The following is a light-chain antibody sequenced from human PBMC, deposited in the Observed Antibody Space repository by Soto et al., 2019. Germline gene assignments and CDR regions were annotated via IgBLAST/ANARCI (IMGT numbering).Light chain of an antibody. J-gene: IGKJ3*01. CDR1: QGISNY. CDR2: AAS. Sequence: DIQMTQSPSSLSASVGDRVTITCRASQGISNYIAWYQQKPGKAPKLLIYAASTLQSGIPSRFSGSGSGTDFTFTIDSVQSEDVATYYCEKYSRVLRFGPGTKVDIK. V-gene: IGKV1-27*01. CDR3: EKYSRVLR.